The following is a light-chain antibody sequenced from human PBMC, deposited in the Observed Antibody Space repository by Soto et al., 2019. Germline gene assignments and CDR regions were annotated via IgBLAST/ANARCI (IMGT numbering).Light chain of an antibody. Sequence: QSVLTQPPSASGSPGQSVTTSCTGNSSDVGGYDYVSWYQQHPGKAPKLMIYEVSKRPSGVPDRFSGSKSGNTASLTVSGLQAEDEAHYYCSSYAGSSTYVFGTGTKVTVL. CDR1: SSDVGGYDY. CDR3: SSYAGSSTYV. CDR2: EVS. J-gene: IGLJ1*01. V-gene: IGLV2-8*01.